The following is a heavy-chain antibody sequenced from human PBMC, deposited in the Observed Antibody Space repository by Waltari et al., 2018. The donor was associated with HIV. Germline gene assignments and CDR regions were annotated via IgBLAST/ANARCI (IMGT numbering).Heavy chain of an antibody. Sequence: EVQLVESGGRLVQPGQSLILSCAASGFKIDANWMSWVRQTPRKGLEWGANIKEDGSKELFVDSGKDRFTSSRDNAKNSLCLQMTDLTVDDTAVYFCARESTNGCHFAAGGQGTRVTVSS. D-gene: IGHD2-15*01. V-gene: IGHV3-7*01. CDR1: GFKIDANW. CDR2: IKEDGSKE. CDR3: ARESTNGCHFAA. J-gene: IGHJ4*02.